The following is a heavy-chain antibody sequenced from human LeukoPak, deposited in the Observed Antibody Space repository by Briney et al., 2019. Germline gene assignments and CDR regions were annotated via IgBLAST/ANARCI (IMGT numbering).Heavy chain of an antibody. Sequence: GGSLRLSCAASGFTFSNAWMSWVRQAPGKGLEWVGRIKSKTDGGTTDYAAPVKGRFTISRDDSKNTLYLQMNSLKTEDTAAYYCTTREPGISAAFDIWGQGTMVTVSS. CDR3: TTREPGISAAFDI. D-gene: IGHD3-3*02. J-gene: IGHJ3*02. CDR2: IKSKTDGGTT. CDR1: GFTFSNAW. V-gene: IGHV3-15*01.